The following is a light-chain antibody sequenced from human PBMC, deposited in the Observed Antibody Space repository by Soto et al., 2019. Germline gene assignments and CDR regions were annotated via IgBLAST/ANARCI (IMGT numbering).Light chain of an antibody. CDR2: GAS. CDR3: QQFNNWPT. V-gene: IGKV3D-15*01. CDR1: QSVSSTY. Sequence: EMVLTQSPGTLSLSPGERATLSCRASQSVSSTYLAWYQQKPGQAPRLVIYGASSRATGIPDRFSGSGSGTDFTLTISSLQSEDFAVYYCQQFNNWPTFGQGTKVDIK. J-gene: IGKJ1*01.